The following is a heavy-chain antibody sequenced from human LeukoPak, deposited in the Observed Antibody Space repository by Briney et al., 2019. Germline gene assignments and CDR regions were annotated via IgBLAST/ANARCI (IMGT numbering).Heavy chain of an antibody. J-gene: IGHJ3*02. V-gene: IGHV3-23*01. CDR1: GFTFSSYA. CDR3: AKVDDSSGYWDAFDT. CDR2: ISGSGGST. Sequence: PGGSLRLSCAASGFTFSSYAMSWVRQAPGKGLEWVSAISGSGGSTYYADSVKGRFTISRDNSKNTLYLQMNSLRAEDTAVYYCAKVDDSSGYWDAFDTWGQGTMVTVSS. D-gene: IGHD3-22*01.